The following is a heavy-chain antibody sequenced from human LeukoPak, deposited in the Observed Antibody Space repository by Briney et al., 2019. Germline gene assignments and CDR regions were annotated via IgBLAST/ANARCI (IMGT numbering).Heavy chain of an antibody. V-gene: IGHV3-7*01. Sequence: GGSLRLSCAASGFTFSSYWMSWVRQAPGKGLEWVANIKQDGSEKYYADSVKGRFTISRDNSKNTLYLQMNSLRAEDTAVYYCAREGEGLDYWGQGTLVTVSS. D-gene: IGHD3-3*01. CDR2: IKQDGSEK. CDR3: AREGEGLDY. J-gene: IGHJ4*02. CDR1: GFTFSSYW.